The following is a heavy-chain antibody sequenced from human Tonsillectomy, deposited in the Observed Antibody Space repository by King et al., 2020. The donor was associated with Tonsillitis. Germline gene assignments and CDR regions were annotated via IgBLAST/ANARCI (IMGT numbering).Heavy chain of an antibody. CDR1: GFTFSTYT. Sequence: VQLVESGGGVVQPGRSLRLSCAASGFTFSTYTMHWVRQAPGKGLEWVAVISYDGGNKYHADSVKGRFTISRENSKNTLYLQMNSLRAADTAVYYCAREGSLYSSSWYDYWGQGTLVTVSS. J-gene: IGHJ4*02. CDR3: AREGSLYSSSWYDY. D-gene: IGHD6-13*01. V-gene: IGHV3-30*04. CDR2: ISYDGGNK.